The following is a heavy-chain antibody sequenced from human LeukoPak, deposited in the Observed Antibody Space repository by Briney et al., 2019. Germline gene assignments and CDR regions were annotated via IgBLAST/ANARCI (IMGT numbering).Heavy chain of an antibody. CDR2: ISYDGSNK. Sequence: GGSLRLSCAASGFTFSSYAMHWVRQAPGKGLEWVAVISYDGSNKYYADSVKGRFTISRDNSKNTLYLQMNSLRAEDTAVYYCAKDLELLYGNRGAFDIWGQGTMVTVSS. V-gene: IGHV3-30-3*01. D-gene: IGHD2-2*02. CDR1: GFTFSSYA. CDR3: AKDLELLYGNRGAFDI. J-gene: IGHJ3*02.